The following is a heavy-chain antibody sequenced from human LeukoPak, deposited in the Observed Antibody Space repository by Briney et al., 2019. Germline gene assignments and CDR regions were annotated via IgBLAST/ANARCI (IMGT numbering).Heavy chain of an antibody. Sequence: ASVKVSCKASGYTFTSYGISWVRQAPGQGLEWMGWISAYNGNTNYAQKLQGRVTMTTDTSTSTAYMELRSLRSDDTAVYYCTRERKSPQYYGSGSPAYWGQGTLVTVSS. CDR1: GYTFTSYG. V-gene: IGHV1-18*01. J-gene: IGHJ4*02. D-gene: IGHD3-10*01. CDR3: TRERKSPQYYGSGSPAY. CDR2: ISAYNGNT.